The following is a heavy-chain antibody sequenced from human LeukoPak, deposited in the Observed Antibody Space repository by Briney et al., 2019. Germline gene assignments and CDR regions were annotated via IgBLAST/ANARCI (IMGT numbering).Heavy chain of an antibody. J-gene: IGHJ3*02. D-gene: IGHD2-15*01. CDR3: ARDSYGMVAATSAFDI. Sequence: GGSLRLSCAASGFTFSDYYMSWIRQAPGKGLEWVSYIISSGSTIYYADSVKGRFTISRDNAKNSLYLQMNSLRAEDTAVYYCARDSYGMVAATSAFDIWGQGTMVTVSS. V-gene: IGHV3-11*01. CDR2: IISSGSTI. CDR1: GFTFSDYY.